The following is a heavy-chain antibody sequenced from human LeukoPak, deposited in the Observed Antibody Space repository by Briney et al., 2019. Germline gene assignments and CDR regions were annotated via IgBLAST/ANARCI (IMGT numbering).Heavy chain of an antibody. CDR3: ARGNRVVPAAIGRNWFDP. CDR1: GFTFSDYH. Sequence: GGSLRLSCAASGFTFSDYHMSWIRQAPGKGLEWVSDISSSGSTIYYADSVKGRFTISRDNAKNSLYLQMNSLRAEDTAVYYCARGNRVVPAAIGRNWFDPWGQGTLVTVSS. D-gene: IGHD2-2*02. CDR2: ISSSGSTI. J-gene: IGHJ5*02. V-gene: IGHV3-11*04.